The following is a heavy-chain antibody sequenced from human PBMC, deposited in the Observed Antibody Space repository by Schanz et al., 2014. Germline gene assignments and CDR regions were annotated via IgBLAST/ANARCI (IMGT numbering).Heavy chain of an antibody. CDR3: ARDGVDAAAGGNY. CDR1: GYTFVSYS. D-gene: IGHD6-13*01. Sequence: QVQLVQSGAEVKKPGASVKVSCKASGYTFVSYSMHWVRHAPGQGLEWMGIINPSGGGTSYALRFQDRVTVSRDTSRSTVYMELSSLRSEDTAVYYCARDGVDAAAGGNYWGQGTLVTVSS. V-gene: IGHV1-46*03. CDR2: INPSGGGT. J-gene: IGHJ4*02.